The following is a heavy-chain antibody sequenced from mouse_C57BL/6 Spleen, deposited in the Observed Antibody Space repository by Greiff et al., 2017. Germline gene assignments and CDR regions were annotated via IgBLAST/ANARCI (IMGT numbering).Heavy chain of an antibody. CDR3: AREDSSGYDFDY. Sequence: QVQLQQPGAELVKPGASVKLSCKASGYTFTSYWMHWVKQRPGQGLEWIGMIHPNSGSTNYNEKFKSKATLTVDKSSSTAYMQLSSLTSEDSAVYYCAREDSSGYDFDYWGKGTTLTVSS. CDR1: GYTFTSYW. V-gene: IGHV1-64*01. J-gene: IGHJ2*01. CDR2: IHPNSGST. D-gene: IGHD3-2*02.